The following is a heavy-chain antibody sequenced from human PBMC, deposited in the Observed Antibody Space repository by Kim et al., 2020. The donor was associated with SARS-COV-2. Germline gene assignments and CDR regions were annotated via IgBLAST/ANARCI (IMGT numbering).Heavy chain of an antibody. CDR3: ARVSEIAAAGIGYYYGMDV. D-gene: IGHD6-13*01. CDR1: GGSFSGYY. V-gene: IGHV4-34*01. Sequence: SETLSLTCAVYGGSFSGYYWSWIRQPPGKGLEWIGEINHSGSTNYNPSLKSRVTISVDTSKNQFSLKLSSVTAADTAVYYCARVSEIAAAGIGYYYGMDVWGQGTTVTVSS. CDR2: INHSGST. J-gene: IGHJ6*02.